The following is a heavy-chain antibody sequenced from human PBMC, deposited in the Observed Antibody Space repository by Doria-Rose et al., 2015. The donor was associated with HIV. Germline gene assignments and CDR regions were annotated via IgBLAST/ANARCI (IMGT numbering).Heavy chain of an antibody. D-gene: IGHD3-10*01. Sequence: GAEVKKPGASVKVSCKASKYTFTDYAIHWVRQAPGQRLEWTGWINAGNGNTQSSQRFQDRVTITSDASASTAYMELSSLRSEDTAVYYCARDMVQGVISTLPLAYWGQGALVTVSS. J-gene: IGHJ4*02. CDR3: ARDMVQGVISTLPLAY. V-gene: IGHV1-3*01. CDR2: INAGNGNT. CDR1: KYTFTDYA.